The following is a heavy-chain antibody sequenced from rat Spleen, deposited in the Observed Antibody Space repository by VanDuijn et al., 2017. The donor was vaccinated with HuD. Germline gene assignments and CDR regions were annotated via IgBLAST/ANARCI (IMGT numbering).Heavy chain of an antibody. J-gene: IGHJ2*01. D-gene: IGHD4-3*01. CDR2: MWTGGNT. CDR3: ARDWDSGYGFDY. CDR1: GFSLDNFN. Sequence: QVQLKESGPGLVQPSQTLSLTCTVSGFSLDNFNVHWVRRPTGRGLEWMGVMWTGGNTDYNSALKSRLSISRDTSKSQVFLKMSSLQTEDTATYYCARDWDSGYGFDYWGQGVMVTVSS. V-gene: IGHV2-30*01.